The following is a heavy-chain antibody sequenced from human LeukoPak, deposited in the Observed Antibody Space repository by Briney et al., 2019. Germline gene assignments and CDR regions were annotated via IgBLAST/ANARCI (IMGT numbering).Heavy chain of an antibody. V-gene: IGHV1-18*01. CDR3: ARDGPAYYYDSSGYPPDY. J-gene: IGHJ4*02. CDR2: ISAYNGNT. D-gene: IGHD3-22*01. CDR1: GYTFTSYG. Sequence: ASVKVSCKASGYTFTSYGISWVRQAPGQGLEWMGWISAYNGNTNYAQKLQGRVTMTTGTSTSTAYMELRSLRSDDTAVYYCARDGPAYYYDSSGYPPDYWGQGTLVTVSS.